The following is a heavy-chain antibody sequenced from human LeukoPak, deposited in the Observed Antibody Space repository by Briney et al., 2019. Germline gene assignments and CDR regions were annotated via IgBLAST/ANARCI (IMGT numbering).Heavy chain of an antibody. V-gene: IGHV3-21*01. CDR1: GFTFSSYS. Sequence: GGSLRLFCAASGFTFSSYSMNWVRQAPGKGLEWVSSISSSSSYIYYADSVKGRFTISRDNAKNSLYLQMNSLRAEDTAVYCCARLPFLEWSYDYWGQGTLVTVSS. D-gene: IGHD3-3*01. CDR2: ISSSSSYI. J-gene: IGHJ4*02. CDR3: ARLPFLEWSYDY.